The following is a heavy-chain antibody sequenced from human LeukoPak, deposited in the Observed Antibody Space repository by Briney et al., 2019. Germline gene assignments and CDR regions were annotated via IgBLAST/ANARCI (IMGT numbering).Heavy chain of an antibody. CDR2: ISSSSSTM. CDR1: GFTFSSYS. V-gene: IGHV3-48*01. CDR3: ARDDYTAINYYMDV. D-gene: IGHD3-3*01. J-gene: IGHJ6*03. Sequence: PGGSLRLSCAASGFTFSSYSMNWVRQAPGKGLEWVSDISSSSSTMYYADSVKGRFTISRDKAKNSLYLQMNSLRAEDTAVYYCARDDYTAINYYMDVWGKGTTVTVSS.